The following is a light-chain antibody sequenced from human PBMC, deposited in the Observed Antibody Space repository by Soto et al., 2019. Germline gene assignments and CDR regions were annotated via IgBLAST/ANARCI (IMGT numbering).Light chain of an antibody. V-gene: IGKV3-20*01. J-gene: IGKJ4*01. CDR1: QIFSSNY. Sequence: EIVLTQSPGTLSLSPGERATLSCRASQIFSSNYLAWYQQKPGQAPRLLIYGASSRATGVPDRFSGSGSATDFTLTISRLEPEDFAVYYCQQYGSSPLTFGGGTKVELK. CDR3: QQYGSSPLT. CDR2: GAS.